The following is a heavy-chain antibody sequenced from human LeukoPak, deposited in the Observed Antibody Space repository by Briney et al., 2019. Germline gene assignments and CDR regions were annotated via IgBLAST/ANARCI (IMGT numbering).Heavy chain of an antibody. CDR1: GGSISSSNW. CDR2: IYHSGST. V-gene: IGHV4-4*02. D-gene: IGHD2-15*01. Sequence: SGTLSLTCAVSGGSISSSNWWSWVRQPPGKGLEWIGEIYHSGSTNYNPSLKSRVTISVDTSKNQFSLKLSSVTAADTAVYYCARAARYCSGGSCRLDAFDIWGQGTMVTVSS. CDR3: ARAARYCSGGSCRLDAFDI. J-gene: IGHJ3*02.